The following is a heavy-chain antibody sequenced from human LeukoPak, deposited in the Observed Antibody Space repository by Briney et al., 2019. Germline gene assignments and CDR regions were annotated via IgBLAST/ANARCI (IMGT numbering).Heavy chain of an antibody. V-gene: IGHV4-38-2*01. CDR3: ARHKWYCSSSSCYTFDY. CDR1: GYSISSGYY. D-gene: IGHD2-2*02. Sequence: SETLSLTCGVSGYSISSGYYWGWIWQPPGKGLEWIGSIHHSGSTYYNRSLKSRVTISVDTSKNQFSLKLSSVTAADTAVYYCARHKWYCSSSSCYTFDYWGQGALVTVSS. CDR2: IHHSGST. J-gene: IGHJ4*02.